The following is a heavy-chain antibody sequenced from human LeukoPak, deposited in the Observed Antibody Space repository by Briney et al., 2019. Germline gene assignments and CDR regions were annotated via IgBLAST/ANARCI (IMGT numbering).Heavy chain of an antibody. Sequence: SETLSLTCTVSGVSISSGGYYWSWIRQHPGKDLEWIGYISYSGNTLYNPSLESRVAMSLGTAKNHFSLKLRSVTAADTAVYYCARADYDSRGHLLSFDYWGQGTLGTVSS. CDR2: ISYSGNT. D-gene: IGHD3-22*01. CDR1: GVSISSGGYY. V-gene: IGHV4-31*03. CDR3: ARADYDSRGHLLSFDY. J-gene: IGHJ4*02.